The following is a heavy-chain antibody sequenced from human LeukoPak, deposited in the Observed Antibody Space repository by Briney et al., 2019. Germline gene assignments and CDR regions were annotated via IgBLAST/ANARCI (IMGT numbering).Heavy chain of an antibody. J-gene: IGHJ4*02. V-gene: IGHV3-23*01. Sequence: GGSLRLSCAASGFTFSSYAMSWVRQAPGKGLEWVSAISGSGGSTYYADSVKGRFTISRDNSKNTLYLQMNSLRAEDTAVYYCAKDVYYYDSSGYMYYFDYWGQGTLVTVS. CDR3: AKDVYYYDSSGYMYYFDY. CDR1: GFTFSSYA. CDR2: ISGSGGST. D-gene: IGHD3-22*01.